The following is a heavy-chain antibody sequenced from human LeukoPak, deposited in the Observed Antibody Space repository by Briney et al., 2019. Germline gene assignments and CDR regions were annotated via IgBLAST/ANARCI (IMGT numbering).Heavy chain of an antibody. D-gene: IGHD6-13*01. Sequence: SVRVSCKASGFTFTSSAMQWVQQARGQRLEWIGWIVVGSGNTNYAQKFQERVTITRDMSTSTAYMELSSLRSEDTAVYYCAASLEYSSSWYLDYWGQGTLVTVSS. CDR2: IVVGSGNT. CDR1: GFTFTSSA. CDR3: AASLEYSSSWYLDY. J-gene: IGHJ4*02. V-gene: IGHV1-58*02.